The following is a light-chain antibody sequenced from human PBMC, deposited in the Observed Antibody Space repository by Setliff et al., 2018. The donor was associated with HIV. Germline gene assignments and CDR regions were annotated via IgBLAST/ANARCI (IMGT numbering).Light chain of an antibody. CDR3: QSYDSSLSAHV. CDR1: RSNIGAGFD. J-gene: IGLJ1*01. V-gene: IGLV1-40*01. CDR2: GDN. Sequence: QSVLTQPPSVSGAPGQRVTISCTGSRSNIGAGFDVHWFQRLPGTAPKVVIYGDNYRPSGVPDRISGSKSGTSGSLTITGLQAEDEADYYCQSYDSSLSAHVFGTGTKVTVL.